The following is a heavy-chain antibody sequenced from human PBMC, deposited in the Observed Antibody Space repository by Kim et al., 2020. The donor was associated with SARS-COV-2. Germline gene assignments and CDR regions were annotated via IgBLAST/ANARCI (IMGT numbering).Heavy chain of an antibody. J-gene: IGHJ6*02. V-gene: IGHV4-31*03. CDR3: ARDPGSGSYYLWDYGMDV. D-gene: IGHD3-10*01. Sequence: SETLSLTCTVSGGSISSGGYYWSWIRQHPGKGLEWIGYIYYSGSTYYNPSLKSRVTISVDTSKNQFSLKLSSVTAADTAVYYCARDPGSGSYYLWDYGMDVWGQGTTVTVSS. CDR2: IYYSGST. CDR1: GGSISSGGYY.